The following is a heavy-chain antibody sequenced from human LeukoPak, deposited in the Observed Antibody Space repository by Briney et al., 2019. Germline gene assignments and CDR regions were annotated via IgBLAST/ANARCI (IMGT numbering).Heavy chain of an antibody. CDR2: ISHYSGNT. D-gene: IGHD3-22*01. CDR1: GYTFTSYG. V-gene: IGHV1-18*01. J-gene: IGHJ4*02. CDR3: ARDGTWGRYYYDSTGYDYYFDY. Sequence: EASVNVSCKSSGYTFTSYGISWVRQAPGQGVEWMGWISHYSGNTNYAQKLQGRVTMTTDTSTSTAYMELRRLRSDDTAVYYCARDGTWGRYYYDSTGYDYYFDYWGPGTLVTVSS.